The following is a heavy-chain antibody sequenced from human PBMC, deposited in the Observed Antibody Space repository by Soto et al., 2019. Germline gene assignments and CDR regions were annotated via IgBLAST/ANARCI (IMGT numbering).Heavy chain of an antibody. CDR2: IYYSGST. J-gene: IGHJ6*02. D-gene: IGHD1-1*01. CDR1: GGSISSYY. Sequence: SETLSLTCPFSGGSISSYYWSWIPQPPGKGLEWIGYIYYSGSTNYNPSLKSRVTISVDTSKNQFSLKLSSVTAADTAVYYCARVELRYYGMDVWGRGTTVTVSS. CDR3: ARVELRYYGMDV. V-gene: IGHV4-59*12.